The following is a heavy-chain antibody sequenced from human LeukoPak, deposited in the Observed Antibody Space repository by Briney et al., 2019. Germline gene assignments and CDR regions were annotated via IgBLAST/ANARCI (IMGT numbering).Heavy chain of an antibody. D-gene: IGHD3-10*01. Sequence: PSETLSLTCTVSGGSISSGSYSWSWIRQPAGKGLEWIGRIYTSGSTNYNPSLKSRVTISVDKSKNQFSLKLSSVTAADTAVYYCARDYYGSGSYYGYWGQGTLVTVSS. V-gene: IGHV4-61*02. CDR2: IYTSGST. CDR1: GGSISSGSYS. CDR3: ARDYYGSGSYYGY. J-gene: IGHJ4*02.